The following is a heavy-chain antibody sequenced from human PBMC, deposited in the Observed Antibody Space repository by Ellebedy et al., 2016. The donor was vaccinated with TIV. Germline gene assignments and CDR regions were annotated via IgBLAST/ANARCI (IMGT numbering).Heavy chain of an antibody. D-gene: IGHD2-21*02. CDR1: GFIFSNYG. J-gene: IGHJ4*02. V-gene: IGHV3-33*01. Sequence: PGGSLRLSCEASGFIFSNYGMHWVRQAPGKGLEWVAFIWYDGGNKYYTDSVKGRFTISRGNFKDTLYLQMNNLGAEDTAVYYCARDRHVDRGDCLDYWGQGTLVTVSS. CDR2: IWYDGGNK. CDR3: ARDRHVDRGDCLDY.